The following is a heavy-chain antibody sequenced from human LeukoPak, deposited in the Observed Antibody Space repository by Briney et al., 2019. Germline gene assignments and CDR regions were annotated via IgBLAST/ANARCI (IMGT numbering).Heavy chain of an antibody. CDR3: ARAGIVGAPLPKHIDY. CDR1: GFTFGGYS. CDR2: ISSSSSYI. J-gene: IGHJ4*02. Sequence: GRSLRLSCSASGFTFGGYSMNCVREAPGKRLWWGSSISSSSSYIYYADSVKGRFTISRDNAKNSLYLQMNSLRAEDTAVYYCARAGIVGAPLPKHIDYWGQGTLVTVSS. V-gene: IGHV3-21*01. D-gene: IGHD1-26*01.